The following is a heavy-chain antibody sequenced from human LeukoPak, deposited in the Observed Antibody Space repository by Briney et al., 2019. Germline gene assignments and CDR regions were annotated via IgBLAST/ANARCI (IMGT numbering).Heavy chain of an antibody. CDR2: ISHDGSNK. D-gene: IGHD6-19*01. CDR1: GFTFSSYG. Sequence: GRSLRLSCAAPGFTFSSYGMHWVRQAPGKGLEWVAVISHDGSNKYYADSVKGRFTISRDNSKNTLYLQMNSLRAEDTAVYHCANGYTSGWTGHFQHWGQGTLVVVSS. V-gene: IGHV3-30*18. J-gene: IGHJ1*01. CDR3: ANGYTSGWTGHFQH.